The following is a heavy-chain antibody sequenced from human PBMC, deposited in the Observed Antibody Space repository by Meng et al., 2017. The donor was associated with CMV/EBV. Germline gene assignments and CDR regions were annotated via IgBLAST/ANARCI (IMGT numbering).Heavy chain of an antibody. CDR3: ARAHSYDFWSGYYTSDYYYYYGMDV. CDR1: GGSISSGGYY. Sequence: SETLSLTCTVSGGSISSGGYYRSWIRQHPGKGLEWIGYIYYSGSTYYNPSLKSRVTISVDTSKNQFSLKLSSVTAADTAVYYCARAHSYDFWSGYYTSDYYYYYGMDVWGQGTTVTVSS. CDR2: IYYSGST. J-gene: IGHJ6*02. V-gene: IGHV4-31*03. D-gene: IGHD3-3*01.